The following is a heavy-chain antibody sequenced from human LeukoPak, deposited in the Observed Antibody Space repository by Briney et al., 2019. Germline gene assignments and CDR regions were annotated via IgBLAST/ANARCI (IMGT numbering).Heavy chain of an antibody. Sequence: GGSLRLSCAASGFTFSSYAMSWVRQAPGKGLEWVAVISYDGSNKYYADSVKGRFTISRDNSKNTLYLQMNSLRAEDTAVYYCTHSGSQAFDYWGQGTLVTVSS. J-gene: IGHJ4*02. V-gene: IGHV3-30-3*01. CDR2: ISYDGSNK. D-gene: IGHD1-26*01. CDR1: GFTFSSYA. CDR3: THSGSQAFDY.